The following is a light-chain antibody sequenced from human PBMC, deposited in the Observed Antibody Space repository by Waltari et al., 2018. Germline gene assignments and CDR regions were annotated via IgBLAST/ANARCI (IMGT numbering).Light chain of an antibody. CDR2: DVS. CDR1: SSDVGGYNY. CDR3: SSYTSSSTSLYV. Sequence: QSALTQPASLSGSPGQSTTISCPGPSSDVGGYNYVSWYQQHPGKAPKLMIYDVSKRPSGVSNRFSGSKSGNTASLTISGLQAEDEADYYCSSYTSSSTSLYVFGTGTKVTVL. J-gene: IGLJ1*01. V-gene: IGLV2-14*01.